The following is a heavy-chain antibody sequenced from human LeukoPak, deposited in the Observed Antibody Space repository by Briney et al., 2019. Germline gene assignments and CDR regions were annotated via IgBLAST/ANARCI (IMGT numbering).Heavy chain of an antibody. Sequence: SETLSLTCTVSGYSISSYYWSWIRQPPGKGLEWIGYIYYSGSTNYNPSLKSRVTISVDTSKNQFSLKLSSVTAADTAVYYCAGFVLRYFDWLPLVDPWGQGTLVTVSS. D-gene: IGHD3-9*01. CDR3: AGFVLRYFDWLPLVDP. J-gene: IGHJ5*02. CDR2: IYYSGST. V-gene: IGHV4-59*01. CDR1: GYSISSYY.